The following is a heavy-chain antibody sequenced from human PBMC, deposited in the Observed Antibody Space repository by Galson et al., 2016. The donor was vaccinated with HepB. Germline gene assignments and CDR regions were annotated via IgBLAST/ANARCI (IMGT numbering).Heavy chain of an antibody. Sequence: SLRLSCAASGFAFSEYDIHWVRQAAGKGLEWVSAMDILGDGYYSDSVKGRFTISRENAKSSLYLHMNSLRAEDTALYYCAVIAVAGGTSDSWGQGTLVTVSS. CDR2: MDILGDG. D-gene: IGHD6-19*01. V-gene: IGHV3-13*01. CDR3: AVIAVAGGTSDS. CDR1: GFAFSEYD. J-gene: IGHJ4*02.